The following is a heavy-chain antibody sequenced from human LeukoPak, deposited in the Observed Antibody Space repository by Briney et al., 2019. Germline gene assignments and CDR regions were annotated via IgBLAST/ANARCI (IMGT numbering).Heavy chain of an antibody. D-gene: IGHD3-10*01. V-gene: IGHV3-53*01. J-gene: IGHJ4*02. CDR3: AREKGRGVISPYYDY. CDR2: IYSDGST. CDR1: GLTVRSNY. Sequence: GGSLRLSCAASGLTVRSNYMSWVRQAPGKGLEWVSVIYSDGSTYYEDSVKGRFTISRDNSKNTLSLQMNSLRAEDTAVYYCAREKGRGVISPYYDYWGQGTLVTVSS.